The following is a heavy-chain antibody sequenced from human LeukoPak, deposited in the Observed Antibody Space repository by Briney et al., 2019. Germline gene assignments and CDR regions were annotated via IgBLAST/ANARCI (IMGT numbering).Heavy chain of an antibody. V-gene: IGHV3-21*05. CDR3: ARDGVVGATSTFDC. Sequence: PGGSLRLSCATSGFTFSSYSMNWVRQAPGKGLEWVSYISSSSTFIYYADSVKGRFTISRDNAKNSLYLQMYSLRAEDTAVYYCARDGVVGATSTFDCWGQGTLVTVS. J-gene: IGHJ4*02. D-gene: IGHD1-26*01. CDR2: ISSSSTFI. CDR1: GFTFSSYS.